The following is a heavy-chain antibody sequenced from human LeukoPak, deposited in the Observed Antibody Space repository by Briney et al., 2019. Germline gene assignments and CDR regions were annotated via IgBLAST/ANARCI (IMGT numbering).Heavy chain of an antibody. CDR2: IYYSGST. V-gene: IGHV4-59*01. J-gene: IGHJ4*02. CDR3: ARVHDGGYFDY. D-gene: IGHD3-16*01. CDR1: GGSISSYY. Sequence: SETLSLTCTVSGGSISSYYWSWIRQPPGKGLEWIGYIYYSGSTNYNPSLKSRVTISVDTSKNQFSLKLSSATAADTAVYYCARVHDGGYFDYWGQGTLVTVSS.